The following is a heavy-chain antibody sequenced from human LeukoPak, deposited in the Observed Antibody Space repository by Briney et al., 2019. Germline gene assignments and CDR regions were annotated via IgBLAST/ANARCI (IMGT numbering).Heavy chain of an antibody. J-gene: IGHJ4*02. CDR3: ARGSDYYDSSGYYWFDY. Sequence: GGSLRLSCAASGFTFSSYAMHWVRQAPGKGLEWVAVISYDGSNKYYADSVKGRFTISRDNSKNTLYLRMNSLRAEDTAVYYCARGSDYYDSSGYYWFDYWGQGTLVTVSS. V-gene: IGHV3-30-3*01. CDR1: GFTFSSYA. CDR2: ISYDGSNK. D-gene: IGHD3-22*01.